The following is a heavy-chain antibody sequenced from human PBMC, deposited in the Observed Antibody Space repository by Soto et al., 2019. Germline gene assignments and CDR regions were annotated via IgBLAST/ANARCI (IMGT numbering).Heavy chain of an antibody. Sequence: LRLSCAASGFTFSSYAMHWVRQAPGKGLEWVAVISYDGSNKYYADSVKGRFTISRDNSKNTLYLQMNSLRAEDTAVYYCARDTPLYYDFWSGYYSNPGNFDYWGQGTLVTVSS. D-gene: IGHD3-3*01. CDR1: GFTFSSYA. CDR3: ARDTPLYYDFWSGYYSNPGNFDY. J-gene: IGHJ4*02. V-gene: IGHV3-30-3*01. CDR2: ISYDGSNK.